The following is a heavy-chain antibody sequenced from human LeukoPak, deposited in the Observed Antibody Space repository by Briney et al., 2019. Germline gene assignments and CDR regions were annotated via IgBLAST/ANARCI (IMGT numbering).Heavy chain of an antibody. CDR2: IYYSGST. CDR1: GGSISSYY. J-gene: IGHJ6*03. Sequence: PSETLSLTCTVSGGSISSYYWSWIRQPPGKGLAWIGYIYYSGSTNYNPSLKSRVTISVDTSKEQFSLHLTSVTAADTAVYYCASSRGSSGYVYYYYYYMDVWGKGTTVTVSS. CDR3: ASSRGSSGYVYYYYYYMDV. V-gene: IGHV4-59*01. D-gene: IGHD3-22*01.